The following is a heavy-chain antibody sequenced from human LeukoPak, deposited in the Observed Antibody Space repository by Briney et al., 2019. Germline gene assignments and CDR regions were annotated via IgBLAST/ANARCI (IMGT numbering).Heavy chain of an antibody. CDR2: IYYSGST. CDR1: GGSISSGGYY. CDR3: ARDRMVRGVRYFDY. J-gene: IGHJ4*02. V-gene: IGHV4-31*03. Sequence: PSQTLSLTCTVSGGSISSGGYYWSWIRQHPGKGLEWIGYIYYSGSTYYNPSLKSRVTISVDTSKNQFSLKLSSVTAVDTAVYYCARDRMVRGVRYFDYWGQGTLVTVSS. D-gene: IGHD3-10*01.